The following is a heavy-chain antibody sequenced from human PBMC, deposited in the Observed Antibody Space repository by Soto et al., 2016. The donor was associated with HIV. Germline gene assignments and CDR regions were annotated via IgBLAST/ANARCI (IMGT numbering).Heavy chain of an antibody. D-gene: IGHD3-3*01. CDR3: ARDRSFWSGSLYY. CDR2: INSDGSNT. CDR1: GFNFSSYW. Sequence: EVQLVESGGGLVQPGGSVRLSCAASGFNFSSYWMHWVRQAPGKGLMWVSRINSDGSNTRYADSVKGRFTISRDNAKNTLYLQMNSLRADDTAVYYCARDRSFWSGSLYYWGQGTLVTVSS. J-gene: IGHJ4*02. V-gene: IGHV3-74*01.